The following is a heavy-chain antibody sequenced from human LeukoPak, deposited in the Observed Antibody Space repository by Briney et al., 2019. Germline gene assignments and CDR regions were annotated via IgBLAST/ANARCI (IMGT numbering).Heavy chain of an antibody. V-gene: IGHV1-2*02. CDR3: ARDGAEQWLVLAFDI. J-gene: IGHJ3*02. D-gene: IGHD6-19*01. Sequence: ASVKVSCKASGYTFTGYYMHWVRQAPGQGLEWMGWINPNSGDTNYAQKFQGRVTMTRDTSLSTAYMELSRLRSDDTAVYYCARDGAEQWLVLAFDIWGQGTMVTVSS. CDR2: INPNSGDT. CDR1: GYTFTGYY.